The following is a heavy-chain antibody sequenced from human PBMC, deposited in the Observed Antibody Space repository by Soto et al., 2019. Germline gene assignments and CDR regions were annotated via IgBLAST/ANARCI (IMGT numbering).Heavy chain of an antibody. CDR3: ARGVSSGWWNWFDP. J-gene: IGHJ5*02. D-gene: IGHD6-19*01. Sequence: EVPLVESGGGLVQPGGSLRLSCAASGFTVSSNYMSWVRQAPGKGLEWVSVIYSGGSTYYADSVKGRFTISRDNSKNTLYLQMNSLRAEDTAVYYCARGVSSGWWNWFDPWGQGTLVTVSS. CDR1: GFTVSSNY. CDR2: IYSGGST. V-gene: IGHV3-66*01.